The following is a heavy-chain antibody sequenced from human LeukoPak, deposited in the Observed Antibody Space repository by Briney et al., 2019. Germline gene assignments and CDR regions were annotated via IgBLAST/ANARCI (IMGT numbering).Heavy chain of an antibody. V-gene: IGHV3-48*03. D-gene: IGHD5-18*01. CDR1: GFTFSSYE. Sequence: GGSLRLSCAASGFTFSSYEMNWVRQAPGKGLEWVSYISSSGSTIYYADSVKGRFTISRDNAKNSLYLQMNSLRAEDTAVYYCARDTRVGYGYGRGSFDYWGQGALVTVSS. J-gene: IGHJ4*02. CDR3: ARDTRVGYGYGRGSFDY. CDR2: ISSSGSTI.